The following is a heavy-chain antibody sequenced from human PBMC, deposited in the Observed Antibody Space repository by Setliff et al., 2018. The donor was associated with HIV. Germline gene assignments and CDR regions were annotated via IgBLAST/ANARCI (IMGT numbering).Heavy chain of an antibody. J-gene: IGHJ3*01. V-gene: IGHV1-45*02. CDR2: FTPFNDNT. CDR1: GYTFTDHY. CDR3: ARSSRANEAFDV. Sequence: GASVKVSCKASGYTFTDHYLHWVRQAPGQALEWKGWFTPFNDNTNYAQKYRGRISITRDRSMSTAYMELSSLRSEDTGMYYCARSSRANEAFDVWGQGTMVTVSS.